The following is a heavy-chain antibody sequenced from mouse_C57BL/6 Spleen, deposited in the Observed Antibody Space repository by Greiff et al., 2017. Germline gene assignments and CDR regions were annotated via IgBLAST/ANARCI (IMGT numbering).Heavy chain of an antibody. CDR1: GYTFTDYY. J-gene: IGHJ3*01. V-gene: IGHV1-76*01. Sequence: VQLVESGAELVRPGASVKLSCKASGYTFTDYYITWVKQRPGQGLEWIARIYPGSGNTYYNEKFKGKATLTAEKSSSTAYMQLSSLTSEDSAVYFCAKSFAYWGQGTLVTVSA. CDR3: AKSFAY. CDR2: IYPGSGNT.